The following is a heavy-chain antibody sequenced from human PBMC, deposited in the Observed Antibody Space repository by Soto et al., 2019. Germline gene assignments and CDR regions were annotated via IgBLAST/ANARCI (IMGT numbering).Heavy chain of an antibody. D-gene: IGHD2-2*01. V-gene: IGHV1-18*01. CDR3: ARVNYGSGSTTFDP. Sequence: SVKVSCKASGYTFTSYXISXXRQXPGQGLEWMGWISAYNGNTNYAQKLQGRVTMTADTSTSTAYMELSLRSDDTAVYYCARVNYGSGSTTFDPWGQGTLVTVSS. CDR1: GYTFTSYX. CDR2: ISAYNGNT. J-gene: IGHJ5*02.